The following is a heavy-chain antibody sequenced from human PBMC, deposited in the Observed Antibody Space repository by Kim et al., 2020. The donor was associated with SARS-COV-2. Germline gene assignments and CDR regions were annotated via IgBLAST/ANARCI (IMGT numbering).Heavy chain of an antibody. CDR3: ARHYSSGSYLDY. CDR2: INPSGTYT. Sequence: ASVKVSCKASGYTFSNYYMHWVRQAPGQGLEWMGIINPSGTYTSYAQKFRGRVTMTRDTSTSTVYMEPSSLRSEDTAVYYCARHYSSGSYLDYWGQGTLVTVSS. J-gene: IGHJ4*02. V-gene: IGHV1-46*01. D-gene: IGHD3-10*01. CDR1: GYTFSNYY.